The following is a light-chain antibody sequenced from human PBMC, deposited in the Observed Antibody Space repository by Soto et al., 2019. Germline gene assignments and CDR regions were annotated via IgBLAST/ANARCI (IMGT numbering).Light chain of an antibody. J-gene: IGLJ2*01. CDR1: SSNIGSNY. V-gene: IGLV1-47*01. CDR3: AVWDDSLSGLVV. Sequence: QSVLTQPPSASGTPGQRVTISCSGSSSNIGSNYVYWYQQLPGTAPKLLIYRNNRRPSGVPDRFSGSKSSTSASLAISGLRSEDEADYYCAVWDDSLSGLVVFGGGTKLTVL. CDR2: RNN.